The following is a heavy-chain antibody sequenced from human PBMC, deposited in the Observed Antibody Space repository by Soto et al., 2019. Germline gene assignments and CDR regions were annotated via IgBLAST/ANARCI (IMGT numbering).Heavy chain of an antibody. J-gene: IGHJ4*02. D-gene: IGHD2-21*02. V-gene: IGHV3-7*01. Sequence: GGSLRLSCAASGFIFSNYWMTWVRQAPGRGLEWVANINEDGSEKGYVDSVKGRFTIARDNTGNSLILQMNSLRAEDTAVYYCARSIVVVTALDYWGQGTLVTVSS. CDR2: INEDGSEK. CDR1: GFIFSNYW. CDR3: ARSIVVVTALDY.